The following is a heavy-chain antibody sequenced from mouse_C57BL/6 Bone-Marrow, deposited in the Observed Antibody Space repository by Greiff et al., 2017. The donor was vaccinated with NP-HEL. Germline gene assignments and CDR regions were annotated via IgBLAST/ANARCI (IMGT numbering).Heavy chain of an antibody. V-gene: IGHV5-9-1*02. CDR1: GFTFSSYA. J-gene: IGHJ3*01. CDR3: TRAGSKFLFAY. CDR2: ISSGGDYI. Sequence: DVMLVESGEGLVKPGGSLKLSCAASGFTFSSYAMSWVRQTPEKRLEWVAYISSGGDYIYYADTVKGRFTISRDNARNTLYLQMSSLKSEDTAMYYCTRAGSKFLFAYWGQGTLVTVSA. D-gene: IGHD1-1*01.